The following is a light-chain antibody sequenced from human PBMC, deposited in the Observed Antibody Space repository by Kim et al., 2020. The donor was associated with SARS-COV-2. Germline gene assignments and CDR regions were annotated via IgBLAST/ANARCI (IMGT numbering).Light chain of an antibody. J-gene: IGKJ2*01. V-gene: IGKV1D-16*02. CDR1: KRNNNS. CDR2: DAS. Sequence: ASAGERDTTTRRPRKRNNNSLAWYQHKTPKAPKSLLYDASCWQSGVLSTFSGSRSGTNFTLTTSSMQHQDYATYYCQQYSNNTHTFGQGTKLEIK. CDR3: QQYSNNTHT.